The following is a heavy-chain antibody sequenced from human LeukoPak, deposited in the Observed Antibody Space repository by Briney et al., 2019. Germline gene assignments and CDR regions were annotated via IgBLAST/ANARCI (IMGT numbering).Heavy chain of an antibody. CDR1: GGSISSYY. CDR2: IYYSGST. J-gene: IGHJ5*02. V-gene: IGHV4-59*12. CDR3: ARDYGSGRNGFDP. D-gene: IGHD3-10*01. Sequence: SETLSLTCTVSGGSISSYYWSWIRQPPGKGLEWIGYIYYSGSTNYNPSLKSRVTISVDTSKNQFSLKLSSVTAADTAVYYCARDYGSGRNGFDPWGQGTLVTVSS.